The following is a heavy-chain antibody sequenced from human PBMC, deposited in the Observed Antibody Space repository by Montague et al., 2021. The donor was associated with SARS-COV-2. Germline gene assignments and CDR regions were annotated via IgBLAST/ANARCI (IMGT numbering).Heavy chain of an antibody. V-gene: IGHV4-34*01. CDR1: GGSFTGYF. CDR3: ARRGYSYYYGMDV. Sequence: SETLSLTCAVYGGSFTGYFWSWIRQPPGKALEWIWEINHSGRTNYNPSLKSRVTISVDTSKNQFSLKLSTVTAADTAVYYCARRGYSYYYGMDVWGHGTTVTVSS. D-gene: IGHD5-24*01. CDR2: INHSGRT. J-gene: IGHJ6*02.